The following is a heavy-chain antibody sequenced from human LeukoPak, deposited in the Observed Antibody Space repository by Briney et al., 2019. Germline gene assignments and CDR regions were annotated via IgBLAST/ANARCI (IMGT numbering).Heavy chain of an antibody. CDR2: ISSSGSTI. J-gene: IGHJ4*02. D-gene: IGHD3-10*01. Sequence: GGSLRLSCAASGFTFSDYYMSWIRQAPGKGLEWVSYISSSGSTIYYADSVKGRFTISRDNAKNSPYLQMNSLRAEDTAVYYCALDQYYYGSGSPDYWGQGTLVTVSS. CDR1: GFTFSDYY. CDR3: ALDQYYYGSGSPDY. V-gene: IGHV3-11*01.